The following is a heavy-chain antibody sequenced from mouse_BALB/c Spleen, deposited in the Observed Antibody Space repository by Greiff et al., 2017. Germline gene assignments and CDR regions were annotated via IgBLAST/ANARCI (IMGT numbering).Heavy chain of an antibody. CDR3: ARLNYYDYGVWFAY. D-gene: IGHD2-4*01. CDR1: GFTFSSYT. CDR2: ISNGGGST. V-gene: IGHV5-12-2*01. Sequence: EVKLVESGGGLVQPGGSLKLSCAASGFTFSSYTMSWVRQTPEKRLEWVAYISNGGGSTYYPDTVKGRFTISRDNAKNTLYLQMSSLKSEDTAMYYCARLNYYDYGVWFAYWGQGTLVTVSA. J-gene: IGHJ3*01.